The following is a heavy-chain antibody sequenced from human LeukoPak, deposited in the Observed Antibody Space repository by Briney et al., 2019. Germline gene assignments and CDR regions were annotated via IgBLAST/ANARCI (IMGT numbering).Heavy chain of an antibody. V-gene: IGHV4-34*01. CDR2: INHSGST. CDR3: ARGMWFDP. Sequence: SETLSLTCAVYGGSFSGYYWSWIRQPPGKGLEWIGEINHSGSTNYNPSLKSRVTISVDTSKNQFSLKLSSVTAADTAVYHCARGMWFDPWGQGTLVTVSS. J-gene: IGHJ5*02. CDR1: GGSFSGYY.